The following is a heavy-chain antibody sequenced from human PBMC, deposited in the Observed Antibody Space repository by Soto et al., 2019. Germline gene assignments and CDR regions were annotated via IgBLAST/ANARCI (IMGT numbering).Heavy chain of an antibody. J-gene: IGHJ5*02. Sequence: QVQLVQSGAEVKKPGSSVKVSCKASGGTFSSYAISWVRQAPGQGLEWMGGIIPIFGTANYAQKFQGRVTITADKSTSTAYMELSSLRYEDTAVYYCARRKWHYYDSSGYYRWGQGTLVNVSS. V-gene: IGHV1-69*06. CDR1: GGTFSSYA. CDR3: ARRKWHYYDSSGYYR. D-gene: IGHD3-22*01. CDR2: IIPIFGTA.